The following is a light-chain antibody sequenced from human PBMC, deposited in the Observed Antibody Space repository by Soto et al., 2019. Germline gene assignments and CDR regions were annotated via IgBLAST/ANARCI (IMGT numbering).Light chain of an antibody. CDR2: DTY. CDR3: LLSYSDARV. Sequence: QAVVTQEPSLTVSPGGTVTLTCGSSTGAVAYNHYPYWFQQNPGQAPRTLIYDTYNRHSWTPARFSGSLLGGKAALTLSGAQTEDEAEYYCLLSYSDARVFGGGTKVTVL. V-gene: IGLV7-46*01. J-gene: IGLJ2*01. CDR1: TGAVAYNHY.